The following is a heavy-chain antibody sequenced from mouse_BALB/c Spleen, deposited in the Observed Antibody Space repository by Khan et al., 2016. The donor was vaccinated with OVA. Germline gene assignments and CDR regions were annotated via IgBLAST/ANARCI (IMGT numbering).Heavy chain of an antibody. CDR3: ARSWAMDY. J-gene: IGHJ4*01. Sequence: EVQGVESGGGLVQPGGSRKLSCAASGFTFSDYGMAWVRQAPGKGPEWVAFISNLAYSIYYADTVTGRFTISRENAKNTLYLEMSTLRSEDTAMYYCARSWAMDYWGQGTSVTVSS. CDR2: ISNLAYSI. CDR1: GFTFSDYG. V-gene: IGHV5-15*02.